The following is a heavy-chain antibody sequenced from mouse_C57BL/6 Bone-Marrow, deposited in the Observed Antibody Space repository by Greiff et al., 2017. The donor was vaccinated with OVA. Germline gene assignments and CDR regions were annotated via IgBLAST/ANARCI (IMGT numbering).Heavy chain of an antibody. CDR3: TSYGNFDY. Sequence: EVQLQQSGAELVRPGASVKLSCTASGFNIKDDYMHWVKQRPEQGLEWIGWIDPENGDTEYASKFQGKATITADTSSNTAYLQLSSLTSEDTAVYYCTSYGNFDYWGQGTTRTASS. CDR2: IDPENGDT. V-gene: IGHV14-4*01. D-gene: IGHD2-1*01. CDR1: GFNIKDDY. J-gene: IGHJ2*01.